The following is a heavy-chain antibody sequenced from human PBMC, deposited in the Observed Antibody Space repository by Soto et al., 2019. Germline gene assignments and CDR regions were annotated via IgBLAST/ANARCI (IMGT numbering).Heavy chain of an antibody. J-gene: IGHJ6*02. Sequence: EVQLVESGGGLVQPGGSLRLSCAASGLTVSSNYMSWVRQAPGKGLEWVSVMYSGGSTYYADSVKGRFIISRDNYKNTLYLQMDRLRVEDTAVYYCARHSSLHQPLFYGMDVWGQGTTVTVSS. V-gene: IGHV3-66*04. D-gene: IGHD2-2*01. CDR1: GLTVSSNY. CDR2: MYSGGST. CDR3: ARHSSLHQPLFYGMDV.